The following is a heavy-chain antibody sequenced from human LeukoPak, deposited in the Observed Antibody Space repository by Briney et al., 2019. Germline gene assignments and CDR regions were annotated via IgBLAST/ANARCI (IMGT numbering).Heavy chain of an antibody. D-gene: IGHD3-3*01. CDR2: INHSGST. Sequence: SETLSLTCAVYGGSFSGYYWSWIRQPPGKGLEWIGEINHSGSTNYNPPLKSRVTISVDTSKNQFSLKLSSVTAADTAVYYCAEWFYDYWGQGTLVTVSS. CDR1: GGSFSGYY. J-gene: IGHJ4*02. V-gene: IGHV4-34*01. CDR3: AEWFYDY.